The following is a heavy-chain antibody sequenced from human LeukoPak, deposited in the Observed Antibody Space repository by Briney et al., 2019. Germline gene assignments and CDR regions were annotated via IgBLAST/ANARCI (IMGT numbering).Heavy chain of an antibody. CDR1: GDSFSSVTDY. CDR2: GDYSGGT. D-gene: IGHD3-16*01. J-gene: IGHJ4*02. V-gene: IGHV4-39*07. CDR3: AGSRGEYEVGGDY. Sequence: PSETLSLTCTVSGDSFSSVTDYWAWIRQPPGKGLEWIASGDYSGGTYYNPSLESRVAISADMSKNQFSLKLTSVTGADTAVYYCAGSRGEYEVGGDYWGQGTLVTVSS.